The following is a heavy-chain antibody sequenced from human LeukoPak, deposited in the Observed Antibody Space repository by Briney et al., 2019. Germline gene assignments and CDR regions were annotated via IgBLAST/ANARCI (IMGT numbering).Heavy chain of an antibody. CDR1: GFTFNTYN. Sequence: GGSLRLSCAASGFTFNTYNMNWVRQAPGKGLEWVSYISSSSSTTIYYADSVKGRFTISRDNAKNSLYLQMNSLRAEDTAVYYCARASYLTDAFDIWGQGTMVTVAS. CDR2: ISSSSSTTI. V-gene: IGHV3-48*01. CDR3: ARASYLTDAFDI. D-gene: IGHD1-26*01. J-gene: IGHJ3*02.